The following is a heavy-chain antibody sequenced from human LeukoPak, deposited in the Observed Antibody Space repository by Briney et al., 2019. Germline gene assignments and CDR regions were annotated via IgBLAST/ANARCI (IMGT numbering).Heavy chain of an antibody. Sequence: ASVKVSCKASGGTFSSYAISWVRQAPGQGLEWMGGIIPIFGTANYAQKFQGRVTITADESTSTAYMELSSLRSEDTAVYYCARPSEGAAAGTGDYYYYMDVWGKGTTVTISS. J-gene: IGHJ6*03. CDR3: ARPSEGAAAGTGDYYYYMDV. CDR2: IIPIFGTA. V-gene: IGHV1-69*13. CDR1: GGTFSSYA. D-gene: IGHD6-13*01.